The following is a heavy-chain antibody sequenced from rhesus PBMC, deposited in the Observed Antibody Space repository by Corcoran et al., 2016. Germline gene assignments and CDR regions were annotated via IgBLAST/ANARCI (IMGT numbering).Heavy chain of an antibody. D-gene: IGHD4-35*01. CDR2: IYGGSGST. Sequence: QVQLQESGPGLVKPSETLSLTCAVSGYSISSGYGWGWIRQPPGKGLEWIGQIYGGSGSTSHNPSHNGRGTVSKETSKNQFALKRSSLTAADTAVYYCARMTTVTNIDYWGQGVLVTVSS. J-gene: IGHJ4*01. CDR3: ARMTTVTNIDY. V-gene: IGHV4-127*01. CDR1: GYSISSGYG.